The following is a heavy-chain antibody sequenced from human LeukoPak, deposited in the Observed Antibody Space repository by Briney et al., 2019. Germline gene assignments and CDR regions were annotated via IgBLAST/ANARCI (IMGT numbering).Heavy chain of an antibody. V-gene: IGHV3-33*01. D-gene: IGHD2-21*02. CDR1: GSTFSSYG. Sequence: PGGSLRLSCAASGSTFSSYGMHWVRQAPGKGLEWVAVIWYDGSNKYYADSVKGRFTISRDNSKNTLYLQMNSLRAEDTAVYYCARDLTYCGGDCYSGLFDYWGQGTLVTVSS. CDR2: IWYDGSNK. J-gene: IGHJ4*02. CDR3: ARDLTYCGGDCYSGLFDY.